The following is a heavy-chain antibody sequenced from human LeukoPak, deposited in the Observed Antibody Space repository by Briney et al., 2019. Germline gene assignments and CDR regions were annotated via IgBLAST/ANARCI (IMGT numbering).Heavy chain of an antibody. CDR1: GYTFTSYY. D-gene: IGHD5-12*01. V-gene: IGHV1-46*01. CDR2: INPSGDST. J-gene: IGHJ4*02. CDR3: AREGALGGYRTLSLGY. Sequence: ASVKVSCKASGYTFTSYYMHWVRQAPGQGLEWMGIINPSGDSTSYAQKFQGRVTMTRDTSTSTVYMELSSLRSEDTAVYYCAREGALGGYRTLSLGYWGQGTLVTVSS.